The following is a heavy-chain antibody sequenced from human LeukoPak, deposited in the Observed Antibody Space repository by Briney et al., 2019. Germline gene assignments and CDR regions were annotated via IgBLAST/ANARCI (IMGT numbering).Heavy chain of an antibody. CDR2: IRSKAYGGTT. CDR3: TRDGGTVY. Sequence: GGSLRLSCTASGFTFGDYAMSWVRQAPGKGLEWVSFIRSKAYGGTTEYAASVKGRFTISRDDSKSIAYLQMNSLKTEDTAVYYCTRDGGTVYGGQGTLVTVSS. D-gene: IGHD1-1*01. V-gene: IGHV3-49*04. J-gene: IGHJ4*02. CDR1: GFTFGDYA.